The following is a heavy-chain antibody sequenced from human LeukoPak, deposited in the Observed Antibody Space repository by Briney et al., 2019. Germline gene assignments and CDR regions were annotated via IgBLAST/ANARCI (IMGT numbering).Heavy chain of an antibody. D-gene: IGHD6-6*01. CDR2: ISSSSSYI. CDR1: GFTFSSYS. CDR3: ARDRGSIAARHFDY. V-gene: IGHV3-21*01. J-gene: IGHJ4*02. Sequence: GGPLRLSCAASGFTFSSYSMNWVRQAPGKGLEWVSSISSSSSYIYYADSVKGRSTISRDNAKNSLYLQMNSLRAEDTAVYYCARDRGSIAARHFDYWGQGTLVTVSS.